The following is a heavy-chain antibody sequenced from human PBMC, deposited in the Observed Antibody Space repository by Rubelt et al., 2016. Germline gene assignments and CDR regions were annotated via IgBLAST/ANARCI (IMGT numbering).Heavy chain of an antibody. Sequence: QVQLVQSGAEVKKPGSSVKVSCKASGGTFSSYAISWVRQAPGQGLEWMGGIIPIFGTANYAQEFQGRVTITADKSTSTAYMELSSLRSEDTAVYYCARDLVGVVITTHDAFDIWGQGTMVTVSS. CDR1: GGTFSSYA. D-gene: IGHD3-22*01. V-gene: IGHV1-69*06. CDR2: IIPIFGTA. CDR3: ARDLVGVVITTHDAFDI. J-gene: IGHJ3*02.